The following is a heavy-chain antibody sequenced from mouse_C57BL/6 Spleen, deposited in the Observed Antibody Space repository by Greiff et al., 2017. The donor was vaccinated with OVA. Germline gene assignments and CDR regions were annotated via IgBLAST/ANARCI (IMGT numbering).Heavy chain of an antibody. D-gene: IGHD2-1*01. CDR1: GYTFTEYT. Sequence: VQLQQSGAELVKPGASVKLSCKASGYTFTEYTIHWVKQRSGQGLEWIGWFYPGSGSIKYNEKFKAKATLTADKSSSTVYMALSRLTSEDSAVYFCARHEVSFYYGNAWFAYWGQGTLVTVSA. V-gene: IGHV1-62-2*01. CDR2: FYPGSGSI. J-gene: IGHJ3*01. CDR3: ARHEVSFYYGNAWFAY.